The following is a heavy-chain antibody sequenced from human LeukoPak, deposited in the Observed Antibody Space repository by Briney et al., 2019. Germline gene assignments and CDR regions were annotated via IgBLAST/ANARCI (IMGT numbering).Heavy chain of an antibody. V-gene: IGHV4-34*01. D-gene: IGHD2-2*01. CDR3: ARLPSPALPYYYYYYMDV. J-gene: IGHJ6*03. CDR2: INHSGST. Sequence: SETLSLTCAVYGGSFSGYYWSWIRQPPGKGLEWIGEINHSGSTNYNPSLKSRVTISVDTSKNQFSLKLSSVTAADTAVYYCARLPSPALPYYYYYYMDVWGKGTTVTVSS. CDR1: GGSFSGYY.